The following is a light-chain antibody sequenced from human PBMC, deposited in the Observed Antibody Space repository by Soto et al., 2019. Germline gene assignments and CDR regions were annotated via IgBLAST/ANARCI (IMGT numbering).Light chain of an antibody. CDR2: KAS. Sequence: DIQMTQSPSTLSAAVEDRVTITCRASQSISTWLAWYQQKPGKAPKLLIHKASSLESGVPSRISGSGSGTEFTLTISSLQPDDLATYYCQPYNSYPLTFGGGTKVEIK. V-gene: IGKV1-5*03. CDR1: QSISTW. CDR3: QPYNSYPLT. J-gene: IGKJ4*01.